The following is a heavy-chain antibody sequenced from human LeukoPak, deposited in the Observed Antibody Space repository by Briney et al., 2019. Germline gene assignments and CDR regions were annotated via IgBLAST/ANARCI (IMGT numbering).Heavy chain of an antibody. J-gene: IGHJ5*02. V-gene: IGHV3-23*01. CDR3: AKGGRDDIVVVPAAFRNWFDP. CDR2: ISGSGGST. D-gene: IGHD2-2*01. Sequence: GGSLRLSCAASGFTFSSYAMSWVRQAPGKGLEWVSAISGSGGSTYYADSVKGRFTISRDNSKNTLYLQMNSLRAEDTAVYYCAKGGRDDIVVVPAAFRNWFDPWGQGTLVSVSS. CDR1: GFTFSSYA.